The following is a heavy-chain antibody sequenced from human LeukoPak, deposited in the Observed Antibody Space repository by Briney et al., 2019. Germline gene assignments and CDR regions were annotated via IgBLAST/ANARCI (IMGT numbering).Heavy chain of an antibody. CDR3: AKARQPSHSSGWYPLDY. CDR1: GFTFSSYA. D-gene: IGHD6-19*01. Sequence: GGSLRRSCAASGFTFSSYAMSWVRQAPGKGLEWVSAISGNGGSTYYADSVKGRFTISRDNSKNTLWLQMNSLRAEDTAVYYCAKARQPSHSSGWYPLDYWGQGTLVTVSS. J-gene: IGHJ4*02. V-gene: IGHV3-23*01. CDR2: ISGNGGST.